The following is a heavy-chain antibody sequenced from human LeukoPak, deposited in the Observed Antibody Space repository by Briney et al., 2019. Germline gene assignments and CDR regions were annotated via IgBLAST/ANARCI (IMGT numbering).Heavy chain of an antibody. D-gene: IGHD5-24*01. CDR1: GGSISSYY. CDR2: IYYSGST. CDR3: ASSRWLRRSLYFDY. J-gene: IGHJ4*02. Sequence: SETLSLTCTVSGGSISSYYWSWIRQPPGKGLEWIGYIYYSGSTNYNPSLKSRVTISVDTSKNQFSLKLSSVTAADTAVYYCASSRWLRRSLYFDYWGQGTLVTVSS. V-gene: IGHV4-59*01.